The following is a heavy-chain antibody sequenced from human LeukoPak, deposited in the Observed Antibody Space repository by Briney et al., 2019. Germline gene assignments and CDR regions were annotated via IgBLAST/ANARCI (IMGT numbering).Heavy chain of an antibody. J-gene: IGHJ4*02. V-gene: IGHV4-39*02. D-gene: IGHD1-1*01. CDR1: GDYISSTLYY. CDR3: ARGPVRARYYFDF. Sequence: SETLSLTCSVSGDYISSTLYYWGWIRQPPGKGLEWIGCIFYTRASSYSPSPKSRVTIFVDTSKSHFSLNLRSVSAADTAVYYCARGPVRARYYFDFWGQGTLVSVSS. CDR2: IFYTRAS.